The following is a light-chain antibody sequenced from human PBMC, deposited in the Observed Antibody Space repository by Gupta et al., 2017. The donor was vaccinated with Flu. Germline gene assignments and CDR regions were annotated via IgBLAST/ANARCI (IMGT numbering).Light chain of an antibody. J-gene: IGLJ3*02. CDR1: SCNIESNS. CDR2: SNR. CDR3: VAWEESRNGWV. V-gene: IGLV1-44*01. Sequence: ISCNIESNSENWYQQPPETAPKLLIYSNRHRHSGVPDRVSGSKSGTAATVTISGLQAEEGDDYYCVAWEESRNGWVFGGGTKLT.